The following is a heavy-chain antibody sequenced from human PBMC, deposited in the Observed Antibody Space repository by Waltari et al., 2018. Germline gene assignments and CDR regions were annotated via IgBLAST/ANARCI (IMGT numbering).Heavy chain of an antibody. Sequence: QVQLVQSGAEVKKPGASVKVSCKASGYTFTGYYMHWVRQAPGQGLEWMGWINPNRGGTNYAQKFQGRFTMTRDTSISPAYMELSRLRSDDTAVYYCARAYSSSWYYFDYWGQGTLVTVSS. D-gene: IGHD6-13*01. CDR1: GYTFTGYY. V-gene: IGHV1-2*02. CDR2: INPNRGGT. J-gene: IGHJ4*02. CDR3: ARAYSSSWYYFDY.